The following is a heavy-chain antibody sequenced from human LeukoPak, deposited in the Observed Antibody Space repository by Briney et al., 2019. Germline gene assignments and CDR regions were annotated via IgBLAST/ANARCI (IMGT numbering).Heavy chain of an antibody. CDR3: ARAVSGSLYGDFDF. CDR1: GYSFVFFG. J-gene: IGHJ4*02. V-gene: IGHV1-18*01. Sequence: GASVKVSRKASGYSFVFFGVSWVRQAPGQGLEWMGWIDSHNCDTKYAERLQGRVFMTTDTSTSTSYMELRSLRSDDTAVYYCARAVSGSLYGDFDFWGQGTLVTVSS. CDR2: IDSHNCDT. D-gene: IGHD1-26*01.